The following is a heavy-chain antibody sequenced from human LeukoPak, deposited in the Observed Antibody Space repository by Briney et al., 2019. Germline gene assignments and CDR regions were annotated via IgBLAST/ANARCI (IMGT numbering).Heavy chain of an antibody. CDR2: ISRDSGTI. CDR3: AKDLRT. CDR1: GFIFNDYA. J-gene: IGHJ4*02. Sequence: GRSLRLSCAASGFIFNDYAMHWVRQAPGKGLEWVSGISRDSGTIVYADSVKGRFTISRDNAKNSLYLQMNSLRAEDTALYYCAKDLRTWGQGTLVTVSS. D-gene: IGHD2-8*01. V-gene: IGHV3-9*01.